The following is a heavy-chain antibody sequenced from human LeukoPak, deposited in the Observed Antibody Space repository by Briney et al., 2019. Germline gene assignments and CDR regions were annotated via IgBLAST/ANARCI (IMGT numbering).Heavy chain of an antibody. CDR3: ARRDGYNSALDY. Sequence: TSETLSLTCTVSGGSISSGDYYWSWIRQPPGKGLEWIGYIYYSGSTYYNPSLKSRVTISVDTSKNQFSLKLSSVTAADTAVYYCARRDGYNSALDYWGQGTLVTVSS. CDR2: IYYSGST. J-gene: IGHJ4*02. CDR1: GGSISSGDYY. D-gene: IGHD5-24*01. V-gene: IGHV4-30-4*01.